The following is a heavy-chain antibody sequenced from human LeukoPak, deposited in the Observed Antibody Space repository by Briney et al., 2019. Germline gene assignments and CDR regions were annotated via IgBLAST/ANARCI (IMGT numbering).Heavy chain of an antibody. Sequence: PGGSLRLSCAASGFTFSNYEINWVRQAPGRGLEWISYISGSGTSIYHADSVKGRFTISRDNSKNTLSLQMNSLRAEDTAIYYCGKALYYGSGSYQLDYWGQGTLVTVSS. CDR2: ISGSGTSI. D-gene: IGHD3-10*01. J-gene: IGHJ4*02. CDR3: GKALYYGSGSYQLDY. V-gene: IGHV3-23*01. CDR1: GFTFSNYE.